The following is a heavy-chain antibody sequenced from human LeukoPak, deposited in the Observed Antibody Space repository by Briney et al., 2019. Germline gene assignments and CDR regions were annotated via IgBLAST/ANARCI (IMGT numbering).Heavy chain of an antibody. V-gene: IGHV1-2*02. CDR2: INPNSGGT. CDR3: ARDHQPESYYYYMDV. Sequence: ASVKVSCKASGYTFTGYYMHWVRQAPGQGLEWMGWINPNSGGTNYAQKFQGRVTMTRDTSISTAYMELSRLRSDDTAVYYCARDHQPESYYYYMDVWGKGTTVTVSS. D-gene: IGHD1-14*01. CDR1: GYTFTGYY. J-gene: IGHJ6*03.